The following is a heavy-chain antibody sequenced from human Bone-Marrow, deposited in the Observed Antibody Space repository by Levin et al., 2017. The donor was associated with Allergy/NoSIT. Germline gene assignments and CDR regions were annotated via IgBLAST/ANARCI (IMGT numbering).Heavy chain of an antibody. J-gene: IGHJ4*02. D-gene: IGHD3-16*01. CDR2: ISSNGSNT. V-gene: IGHV3-21*01. Sequence: GGSLRLSCAASGFIFSNYSMNWVRQAPGKGLEWVSSISSNGSNTYYADSVKGRFTISRDNTRESLSLQMDSLRAEDTAVYYCARWGAPTYYFDYWGQGTLVTVSS. CDR3: ARWGAPTYYFDY. CDR1: GFIFSNYS.